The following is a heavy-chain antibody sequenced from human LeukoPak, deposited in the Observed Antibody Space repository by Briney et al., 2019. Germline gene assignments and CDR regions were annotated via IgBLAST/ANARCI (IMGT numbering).Heavy chain of an antibody. J-gene: IGHJ5*02. Sequence: ASVTVSCKASGYTFTSDYMHWVRQAPGQGLEWMGIINPSGGSTNYAQRFQGRVTMTRDTSTSTVYMELSSLRSEDTAVYYCAREIPYCSSTSCPFGSWGQGTLVTVSS. D-gene: IGHD2-2*01. CDR1: GYTFTSDY. CDR3: AREIPYCSSTSCPFGS. CDR2: INPSGGST. V-gene: IGHV1-46*01.